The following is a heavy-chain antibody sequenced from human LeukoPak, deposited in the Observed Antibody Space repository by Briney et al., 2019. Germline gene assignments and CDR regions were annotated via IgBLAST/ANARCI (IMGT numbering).Heavy chain of an antibody. Sequence: GGSLRLSCAASGFTFDDYAMHWVRQAPGKGLEWVSGINWNGGSTGYADSVKGRFTISRDNAKNSLYLQMNSLRAEDTALYYCARDSEYGDYGVYWGQGTLVTVSS. CDR1: GFTFDDYA. D-gene: IGHD4-17*01. CDR3: ARDSEYGDYGVY. J-gene: IGHJ4*02. V-gene: IGHV3-20*04. CDR2: INWNGGST.